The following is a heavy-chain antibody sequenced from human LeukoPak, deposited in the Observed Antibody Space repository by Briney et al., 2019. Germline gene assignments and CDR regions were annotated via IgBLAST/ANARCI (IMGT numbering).Heavy chain of an antibody. CDR2: ITSSSTYI. D-gene: IGHD6-19*01. J-gene: IGHJ4*02. CDR1: GFTFRTYS. Sequence: PGGSLRLSCAASGFTFRTYSMNWVRQAPGKGLEWVSAITSSSTYIFYADSVKGRFTISRDNAKDSLALQMNSLRAEDTAVYYCVRDRGAVAGSAIFDYWAQGSLVIVSS. CDR3: VRDRGAVAGSAIFDY. V-gene: IGHV3-21*01.